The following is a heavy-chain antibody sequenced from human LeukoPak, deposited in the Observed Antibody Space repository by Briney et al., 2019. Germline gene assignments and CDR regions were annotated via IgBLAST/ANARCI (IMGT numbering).Heavy chain of an antibody. D-gene: IGHD3-22*01. Sequence: PGGSLRLSCAASGFSFSSYTMNWVRQAPGKGLEWVSAISGSGGSTYYADSVKGRFTISRDNSKNTLYLQMNSLRAEDTAVYYCAKALGAYYYDSSGYYYDYWGQGALVTVSS. CDR3: AKALGAYYYDSSGYYYDY. CDR2: ISGSGGST. CDR1: GFSFSSYT. V-gene: IGHV3-23*01. J-gene: IGHJ4*02.